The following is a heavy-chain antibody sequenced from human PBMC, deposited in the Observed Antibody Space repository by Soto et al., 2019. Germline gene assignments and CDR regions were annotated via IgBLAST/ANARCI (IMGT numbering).Heavy chain of an antibody. CDR3: ARGHRAMEYYYYYGMDV. J-gene: IGHJ6*02. D-gene: IGHD5-18*01. CDR2: ISYSGST. Sequence: PSETLSLTCSVSGGSISSSFWSWIRQPPGKELEWIGYISYSGSTTYNPSLKSRITLSVDTSKNQFSLRVASVTAADTAVYYCARGHRAMEYYYYYGMDVWGQGATVTVSS. CDR1: GGSISSSF. V-gene: IGHV4-59*01.